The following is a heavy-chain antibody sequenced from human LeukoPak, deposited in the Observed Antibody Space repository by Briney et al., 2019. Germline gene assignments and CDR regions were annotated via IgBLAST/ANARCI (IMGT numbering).Heavy chain of an antibody. V-gene: IGHV3-21*01. D-gene: IGHD1-26*01. Sequence: PGGSLKLSCAASGFTFSSYSMNWVRQAPGKGLEWVSFIRSSSSDIYYADPVKGRFTTSRDNAKDSLYLQMDSLKAEDTAVYYCARVQSGSLDYWGQGTLVTVSS. CDR3: ARVQSGSLDY. CDR1: GFTFSSYS. J-gene: IGHJ4*02. CDR2: IRSSSSDI.